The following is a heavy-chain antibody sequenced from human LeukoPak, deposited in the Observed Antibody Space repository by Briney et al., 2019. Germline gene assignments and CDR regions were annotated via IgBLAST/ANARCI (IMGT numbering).Heavy chain of an antibody. Sequence: PGGSLRLSCAASGFTFSSYEMSWVRQAPGKGLEWVSYISSSGGIIYYADSVKGRFTISRDNAKNSLYLQMNSLRAEDTAAYYCARESDYGDFFFDYWGQGTLVTVSS. D-gene: IGHD4-17*01. CDR3: ARESDYGDFFFDY. CDR2: ISSSGGII. V-gene: IGHV3-48*03. CDR1: GFTFSSYE. J-gene: IGHJ4*02.